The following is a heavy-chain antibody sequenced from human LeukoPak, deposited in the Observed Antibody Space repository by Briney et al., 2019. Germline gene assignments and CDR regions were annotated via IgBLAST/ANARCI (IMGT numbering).Heavy chain of an antibody. CDR3: ARDKSSSWYYYYYYMDV. Sequence: PGGSLRLSCAASGFTFSSYWMSWVRQAPGKGLEWVANIKQDGSEKYYVDFVKGRFTISRDNAKNSLYLQMNSLRAEDTAVYYCARDKSSSWYYYYYYMDVWGKGTTVTVSS. V-gene: IGHV3-7*01. J-gene: IGHJ6*03. D-gene: IGHD6-13*01. CDR2: IKQDGSEK. CDR1: GFTFSSYW.